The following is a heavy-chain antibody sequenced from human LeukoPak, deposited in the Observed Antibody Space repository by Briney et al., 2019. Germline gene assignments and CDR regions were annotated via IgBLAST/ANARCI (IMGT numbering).Heavy chain of an antibody. J-gene: IGHJ4*02. D-gene: IGHD5-12*01. Sequence: GGCLRLSCVASGFTFSNYWMTWVRQAPGKGLEWVANIKEDGSKENYVDSVKGRFTISRDNAKNSQYLQMNSLRVEDTAVYYCVRDEVAGPLKYWGQGTLVTVSS. V-gene: IGHV3-7*01. CDR1: GFTFSNYW. CDR2: IKEDGSKE. CDR3: VRDEVAGPLKY.